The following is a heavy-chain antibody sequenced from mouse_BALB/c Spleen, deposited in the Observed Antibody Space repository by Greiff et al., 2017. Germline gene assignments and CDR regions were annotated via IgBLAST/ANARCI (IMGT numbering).Heavy chain of an antibody. V-gene: IGHV14-3*02. CDR2: IDPANGNT. J-gene: IGHJ3*01. D-gene: IGHD2-4*01. CDR3: VRGDYDVAY. CDR1: GFNIKDTY. Sequence: EVKLQESGAELVKPGASVKLSCTASGFNIKDTYMHWVKQRPEQGLEWIGRIDPANGNTKYDPKFQGKATITADTSSNTAYLQLSSLTSEDTAVYYCVRGDYDVAYWGQGTLVTVSA.